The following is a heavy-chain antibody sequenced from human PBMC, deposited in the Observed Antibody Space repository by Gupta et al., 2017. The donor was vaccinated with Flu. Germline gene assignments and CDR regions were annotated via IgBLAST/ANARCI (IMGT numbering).Heavy chain of an antibody. V-gene: IGHV1-2*02. J-gene: IGHJ5*02. CDR2: INPNTGDT. CDR3: ARDTQYRGDYFRWGSSNWFDT. D-gene: IGHD1-26*01. Sequence: IHWVRQAPGQGLAWMGWINPNTGDTKYTQKFQDRVTMTRDTSISTAYMELSRLTSDDTAVYYCARDTQYRGDYFRWGSSNWFDTWGQGTLVTVAS.